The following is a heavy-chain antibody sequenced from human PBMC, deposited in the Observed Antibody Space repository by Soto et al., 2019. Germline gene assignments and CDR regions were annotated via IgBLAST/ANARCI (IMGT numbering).Heavy chain of an antibody. Sequence: SETLSLTCTVSGGSISSGGYYWSWIRQHPGKGLEWIGYIYYSGSTYYNPSLKSRVTISVDTSKNQFSLKLSSVTAADTAVYYCARDRGVPAATINWFDPWGQGTLVTVSS. V-gene: IGHV4-31*03. CDR2: IYYSGST. J-gene: IGHJ5*02. CDR3: ARDRGVPAATINWFDP. CDR1: GGSISSGGYY. D-gene: IGHD2-2*01.